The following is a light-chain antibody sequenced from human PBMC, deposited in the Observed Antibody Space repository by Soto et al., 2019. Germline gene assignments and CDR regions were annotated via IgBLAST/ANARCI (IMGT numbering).Light chain of an antibody. CDR2: RSN. CDR3: ASWDDSLNGVI. V-gene: IGLV1-44*01. CDR1: SSNIGGST. J-gene: IGLJ2*01. Sequence: QAVVTQPPSASGAAGQRVTISCSGSSSNIGGSTVNWYQQLPGTAPKLLIYRSNQRPSGVPDRFSGSKSGSSASLAISGLQSNDEADYYCASWDDSLNGVIFGGGTKLTVL.